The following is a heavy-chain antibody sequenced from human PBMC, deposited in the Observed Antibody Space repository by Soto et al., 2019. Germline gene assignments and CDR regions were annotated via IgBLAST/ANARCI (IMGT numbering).Heavy chain of an antibody. V-gene: IGHV4-31*03. J-gene: IGHJ4*02. CDR3: ARIEMASIK. CDR1: GASIRSGGYY. CDR2: IYYTGST. Sequence: TSETLSLTCSVSGASIRSGGYYWSWLRQSPGKGLEWIGHIYYTGSTSYSPSLKSRLTISLDTSKNQFSLDLRSVTAADTAMYYCARIEMASIKWGRGTLVTVSS.